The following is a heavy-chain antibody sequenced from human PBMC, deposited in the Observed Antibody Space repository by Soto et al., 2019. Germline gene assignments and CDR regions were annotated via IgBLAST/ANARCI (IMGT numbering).Heavy chain of an antibody. V-gene: IGHV3-23*01. D-gene: IGHD2-8*02. J-gene: IGHJ4*02. CDR2: ISASGGST. CDR3: AAPGLVTGRYFFND. CDR1: GFTSSSCA. Sequence: EVQLLDSGGGLVQPGGSLRLSCVASGFTSSSCAMRWVRQAPGKGLEWVSGISASGGSTYYADYVKGRFTISRDNSKNTLYRQMNSLTAEDTAVYYCAAPGLVTGRYFFNDWGQGTLVTVSS.